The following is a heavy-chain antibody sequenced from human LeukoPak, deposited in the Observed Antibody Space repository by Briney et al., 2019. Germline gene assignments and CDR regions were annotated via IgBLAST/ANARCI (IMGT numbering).Heavy chain of an antibody. Sequence: ASVKVYCKASGYTFTSYDISWVRQAPGQGLEWMGWISAYNGNTNYAQKLQGRVTMTTDTSTSTAYMELRSLRSDDTAVYYCARDVRRGIAAAGRDEGGPWGQGTLVTVSS. V-gene: IGHV1-18*01. CDR1: GYTFTSYD. CDR3: ARDVRRGIAAAGRDEGGP. CDR2: ISAYNGNT. D-gene: IGHD6-13*01. J-gene: IGHJ5*02.